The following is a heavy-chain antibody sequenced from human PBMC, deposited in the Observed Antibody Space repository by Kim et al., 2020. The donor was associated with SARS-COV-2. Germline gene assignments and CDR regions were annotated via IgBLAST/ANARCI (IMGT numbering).Heavy chain of an antibody. CDR3: ARGLGGSSPPYYFDP. D-gene: IGHD6-6*01. V-gene: IGHV1-3*01. J-gene: IGHJ4*02. Sequence: KKFQGRFTISRDTAATTAYMELSGLRSEDTAVYYCARGLGGSSPPYYFDPWGQGTLVTVSS.